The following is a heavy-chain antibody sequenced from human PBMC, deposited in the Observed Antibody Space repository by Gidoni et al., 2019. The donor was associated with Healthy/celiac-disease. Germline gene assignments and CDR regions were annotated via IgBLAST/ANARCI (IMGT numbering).Heavy chain of an antibody. J-gene: IGHJ4*02. D-gene: IGHD3-22*01. Sequence: EWVGRIKSKTDGGTTDYAAPVKGRFTISRDDSKNTLYLQMNSLKTEDTAVYYCTTRGAMIEVVGSGDYFDYWGQGTLVTVSS. CDR2: IKSKTDGGTT. V-gene: IGHV3-15*01. CDR3: TTRGAMIEVVGSGDYFDY.